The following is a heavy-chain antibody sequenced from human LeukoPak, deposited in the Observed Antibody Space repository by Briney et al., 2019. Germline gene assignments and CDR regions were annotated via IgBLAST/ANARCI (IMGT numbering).Heavy chain of an antibody. CDR3: ARRSGYGDSRRPFDY. CDR1: GGSISSSDYY. Sequence: SETLSLTCTVSGGSISSSDYYGGWIRQPPGKGLEYIGSISDSRGTFYNPSLKSRVTISVDTSKSQFSLKLSSVTAADTAVFYCARRSGYGDSRRPFDYWGQGTLVTVSS. CDR2: ISDSRGT. V-gene: IGHV4-39*01. J-gene: IGHJ4*02. D-gene: IGHD4-17*01.